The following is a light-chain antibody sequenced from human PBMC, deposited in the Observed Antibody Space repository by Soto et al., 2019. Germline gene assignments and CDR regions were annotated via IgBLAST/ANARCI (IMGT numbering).Light chain of an antibody. CDR1: SSDVGNYNY. Sequence: QSALTQSASVSGSPGQSITISCTGTSSDVGNYNYVSWYQQHPGEVPKLIIFNVNNRPSGVSNRFSGSKSGNTASLTISGLQAEDEADYYCSSFTSSTTYVCGTGTKLTVL. CDR3: SSFTSSTTYV. J-gene: IGLJ1*01. CDR2: NVN. V-gene: IGLV2-14*01.